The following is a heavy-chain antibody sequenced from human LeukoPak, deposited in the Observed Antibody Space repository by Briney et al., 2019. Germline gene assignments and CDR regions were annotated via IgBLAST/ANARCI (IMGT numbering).Heavy chain of an antibody. J-gene: IGHJ4*02. CDR3: AREIEQQLVNDY. Sequence: TGGSLRLSCAASGFTFSSYWMHWVRQAPGKGLVWVSRINTDGSSTSYADSVKGRFAISRDNAKNTLYLQMNSLRAEDTAVYYCAREIEQQLVNDYWGQGTLVTVSS. CDR1: GFTFSSYW. CDR2: INTDGSST. D-gene: IGHD6-13*01. V-gene: IGHV3-74*01.